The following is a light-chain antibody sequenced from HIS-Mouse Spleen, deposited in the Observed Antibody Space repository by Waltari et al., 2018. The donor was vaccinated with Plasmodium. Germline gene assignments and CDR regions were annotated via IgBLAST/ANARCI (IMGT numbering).Light chain of an antibody. CDR1: ALPKKY. CDR2: EDS. Sequence: SYELTQPPSVSVSPGQTARITCSGDALPKKYAYWYQQKSGQAPVLVIYEDSKRPSGIPERFCGSSSGTMASLTNSGAQVEDEADYYCYATDSSGNHRVFGGGTKLTVL. CDR3: YATDSSGNHRV. J-gene: IGLJ3*02. V-gene: IGLV3-10*01.